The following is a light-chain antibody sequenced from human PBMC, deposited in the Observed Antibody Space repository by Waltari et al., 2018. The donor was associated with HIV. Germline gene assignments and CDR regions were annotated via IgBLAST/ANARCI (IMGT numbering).Light chain of an antibody. CDR3: QQNHEWAPLT. CDR1: QSINNN. Sequence: EIVMIQSPGTLARTHGERVTLSCRASQSINNNLAWYQQKPGQAPRLLSYGAFIRATGIPARFSGSESGTEFTLSSSSRQSEDFAVYYCQQNHEWAPLTFDGGTTVEI. CDR2: GAF. V-gene: IGKV3D-15*01. J-gene: IGKJ4*01.